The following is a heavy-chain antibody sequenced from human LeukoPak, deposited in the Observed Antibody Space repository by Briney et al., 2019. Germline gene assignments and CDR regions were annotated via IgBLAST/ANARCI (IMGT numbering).Heavy chain of an antibody. CDR3: TIDRNDYGDPDACDI. CDR2: ITRISTYT. V-gene: IGHV3-21*01. CDR1: GFTFSDFA. Sequence: PGGSLKLSCAASGFTFSDFAMNWVRQAPGKGLQWVSSITRISTYTYYSESLQGRCTISRDNHKDLLYLQLNSLRGDDSGVYYCTIDRNDYGDPDACDIWGQRTGVTVSS. D-gene: IGHD4-17*01. J-gene: IGHJ3*02.